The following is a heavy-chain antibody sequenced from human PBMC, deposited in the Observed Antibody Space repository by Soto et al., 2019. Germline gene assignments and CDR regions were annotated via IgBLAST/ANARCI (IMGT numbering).Heavy chain of an antibody. CDR2: ISTYIGNT. Sequence: QVQLVQSGAEVKKAGASVKVSCKASGYTFTSYGISWVRQAPGQGLEWMGWISTYIGNTHYAQKFQGRVTMTTDTSTTTAYLELRSLRSDDTAVYYCARDDVGYCSNGVCYTKPLDYWGQGALVTVSS. J-gene: IGHJ4*02. D-gene: IGHD2-8*01. CDR1: GYTFTSYG. CDR3: ARDDVGYCSNGVCYTKPLDY. V-gene: IGHV1-18*01.